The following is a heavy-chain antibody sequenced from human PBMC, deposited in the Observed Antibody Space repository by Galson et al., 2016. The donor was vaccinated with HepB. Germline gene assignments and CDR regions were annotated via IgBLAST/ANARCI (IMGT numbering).Heavy chain of an antibody. CDR1: GGSISSSSYY. Sequence: ETLSLTCTVSGGSISSSSYYWGWIRQPPGKGLEWIGRIYYSGSTYYNPSLKSRVTISVDTSKNQFSLNLRSVTAADTAVYYCARGLVGGTGGRHWGQGTLVTVSS. CDR3: ARGLVGGTGGRH. V-gene: IGHV4-39*07. J-gene: IGHJ4*02. D-gene: IGHD1-26*01. CDR2: IYYSGST.